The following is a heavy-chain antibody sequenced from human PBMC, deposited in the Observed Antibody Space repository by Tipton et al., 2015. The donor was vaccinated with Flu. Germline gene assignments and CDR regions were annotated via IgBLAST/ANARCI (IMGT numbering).Heavy chain of an antibody. J-gene: IGHJ6*02. CDR1: GGSINSPF. CDR2: IHTSGSS. V-gene: IGHV4-4*07. Sequence: TLSLTCSISGGSINSPFWSWIRQPAGERLEWIGRIHTSGSSNYKPSLKSRVTISVDTSNNHFSLNLRSVTAADTAIYFCARAESSVWAGYYYGLDVWGQGTTVTVSS. D-gene: IGHD6-19*01. CDR3: ARAESSVWAGYYYGLDV.